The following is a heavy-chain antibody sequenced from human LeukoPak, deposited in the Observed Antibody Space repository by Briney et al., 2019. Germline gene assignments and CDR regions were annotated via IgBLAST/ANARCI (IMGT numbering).Heavy chain of an antibody. CDR2: IYYSGST. V-gene: IGHV4-39*01. J-gene: IGHJ4*02. Sequence: PPETLSLTCTVSGGSISSSSYYWGWIRQPPGKGLEWIGSIYYSGSTYYNPSLKSRVTISVDTSKNQFSPKLSSVTAADTAVYYCARRTISSIYYDSSGYFDYWGQGTLVTVSS. D-gene: IGHD3-22*01. CDR1: GGSISSSSYY. CDR3: ARRTISSIYYDSSGYFDY.